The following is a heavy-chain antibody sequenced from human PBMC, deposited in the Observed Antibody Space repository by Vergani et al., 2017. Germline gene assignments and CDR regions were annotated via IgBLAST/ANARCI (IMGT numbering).Heavy chain of an antibody. CDR1: GYTFTGYY. CDR2: NNPNSGAT. CDR3: ARRRYCGTDCYLFDY. Sequence: QVQLVQSGTEVRKPGASVKVSCKTSGYTFTGYYMHWVRQAPGQGLEWMGWNNPNSGATIYAQKFQGRVTMTRDTSISTAYMELNSLRSDDTAVYYCARRRYCGTDCYLFDYWGKGTLVTVSS. V-gene: IGHV1-2*02. D-gene: IGHD2-21*02. J-gene: IGHJ4*02.